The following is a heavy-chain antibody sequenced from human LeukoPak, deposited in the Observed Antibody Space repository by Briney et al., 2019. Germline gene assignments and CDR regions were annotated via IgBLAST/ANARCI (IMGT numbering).Heavy chain of an antibody. CDR2: IDPKNGDT. D-gene: IGHD2-2*01. CDR1: GYTFTGYW. V-gene: IGHV1-2*02. Sequence: ASVKVSCKASGYTFTGYWIHWVRQAPQQGLEWMGWIDPKNGDTKFSQKFHDRVAMTRDMSINTVYMERSRLTSDDTAVYFCARGVLPASLDYWGQGVLVTVSS. J-gene: IGHJ4*02. CDR3: ARGVLPASLDY.